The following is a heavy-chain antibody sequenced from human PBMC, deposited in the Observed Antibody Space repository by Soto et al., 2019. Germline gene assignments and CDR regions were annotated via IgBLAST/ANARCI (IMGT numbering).Heavy chain of an antibody. J-gene: IGHJ6*02. CDR1: GGTFSTHA. V-gene: IGHV1-69*01. CDR2: IIPAFGTT. D-gene: IGHD2-15*01. CDR3: ARGYCSGGNCYSGMDV. Sequence: QVQLEQSGAEVKKPGSSVKVSCKASGGTFSTHAIIWVRQAPGQGLAWMGGIIPAFGTTYFAQQFQGRVTLSADDLATTVYMEVNSLTSEDTAVHYCARGYCSGGNCYSGMDVWGQGTTVTVSS.